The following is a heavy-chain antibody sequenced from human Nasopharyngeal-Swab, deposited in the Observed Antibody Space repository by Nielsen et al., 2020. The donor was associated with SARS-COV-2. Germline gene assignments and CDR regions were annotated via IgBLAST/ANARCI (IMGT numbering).Heavy chain of an antibody. CDR2: MNPNSGNT. CDR1: GYTFTSYD. J-gene: IGHJ6*03. Sequence: ASVQVSCNASGYTFTSYDINWVRQAAGHGLEWMGWMNPNSGNTGYAQKFQGRVTMTRNTSISTAYMELSSLRSEDTAVYYCAIPAKALAHNYDFWIGYYHYYYYYYMDVWGKGTTVTVSS. V-gene: IGHV1-8*01. CDR3: AIPAKALAHNYDFWIGYYHYYYYYYMDV. D-gene: IGHD3-3*01.